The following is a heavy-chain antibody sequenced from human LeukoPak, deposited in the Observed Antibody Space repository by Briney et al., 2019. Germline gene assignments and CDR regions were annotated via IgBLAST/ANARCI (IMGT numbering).Heavy chain of an antibody. D-gene: IGHD2-2*01. CDR1: GGSISSYY. Sequence: PSETLSLTCTVSGGSISSYYWSWIRQPAGKGLEWIGRIYTSGSTNYNPSLESRVTMSVDTSKNQFSLKLSSVTAAETAVYYCARDRYCSSTSCEYASYYMDVWGKGTTVTVSS. V-gene: IGHV4-4*07. CDR3: ARDRYCSSTSCEYASYYMDV. J-gene: IGHJ6*03. CDR2: IYTSGST.